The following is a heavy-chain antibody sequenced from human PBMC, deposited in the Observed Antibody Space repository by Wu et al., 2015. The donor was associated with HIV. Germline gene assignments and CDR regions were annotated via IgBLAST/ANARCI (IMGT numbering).Heavy chain of an antibody. CDR1: GYTFISYG. Sequence: QVQLVQSGAEVKRPGASVKVSCKASGYTFISYGISWVRQAPGQGLEWMGWISAYNGNTNYAQKLQGRVTMTRNTSISTAYMELSSLKSEDTAMYYCAREFMKRLGPHPLVAYYYYGSGRLGPRDHGHRLL. CDR2: ISAYNGNT. V-gene: IGHV1-18*01. J-gene: IGHJ6*02. CDR3: AREFMKRLGPHPLVAYYYYGSGR. D-gene: IGHD3-16*01.